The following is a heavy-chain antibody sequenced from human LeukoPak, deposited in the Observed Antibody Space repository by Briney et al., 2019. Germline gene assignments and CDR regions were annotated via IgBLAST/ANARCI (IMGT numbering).Heavy chain of an antibody. CDR1: GYTFTSYA. CDR2: INAGNGNT. D-gene: IGHD6-13*01. CDR3: ARDPNSWCPQGWFDP. Sequence: APVKVSCKASGYTFTSYAMHWVRQAPGQRLEWMGWINAGNGNTKYSQKFQGRVTITRDTSASTAYMELSSLRSEDTAVYYCARDPNSWCPQGWFDPWGQGTLVTVSS. J-gene: IGHJ5*02. V-gene: IGHV1-3*01.